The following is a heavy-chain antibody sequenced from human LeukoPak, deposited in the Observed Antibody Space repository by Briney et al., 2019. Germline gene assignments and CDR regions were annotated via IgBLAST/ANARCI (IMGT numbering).Heavy chain of an antibody. J-gene: IGHJ4*02. D-gene: IGHD2-2*01. CDR2: INHSGST. CDR1: GGSFSGYY. V-gene: IGHV4-34*01. CDR3: ASHYCSSTSCYLSG. Sequence: SETLSLTCAVYGGSFSGYYWSWIRQPPGKGLEWIGEINHSGSTNYNPSLTSRVTISVDTSKNQFSLKLSSVTAADTAVYYCASHYCSSTSCYLSGWGQGTLVTVAS.